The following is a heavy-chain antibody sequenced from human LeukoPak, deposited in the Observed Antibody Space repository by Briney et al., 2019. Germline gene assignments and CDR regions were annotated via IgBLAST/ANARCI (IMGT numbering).Heavy chain of an antibody. CDR2: INPNSGGT. CDR1: GYTFTSYG. J-gene: IGHJ4*02. V-gene: IGHV1-2*02. Sequence: GASVKVSCKASGYTFTSYGISWVRQAPGQGLEWMGWINPNSGGTNYAQKFQGRVTMTRDTSISTAYMELSRLRSDDTAVYYCATEVAAAGEVGDDYWGQGTLVTVSS. CDR3: ATEVAAAGEVGDDY. D-gene: IGHD6-13*01.